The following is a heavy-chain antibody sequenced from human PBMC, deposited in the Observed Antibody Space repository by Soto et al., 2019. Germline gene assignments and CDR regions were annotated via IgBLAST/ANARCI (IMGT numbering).Heavy chain of an antibody. D-gene: IGHD4-4*01. V-gene: IGHV1-69*12. CDR2: IVPMFGTS. J-gene: IGHJ6*01. CDR1: GGTFSSYA. Sequence: QVQLVQSGAEVKKPGSSVKITCAASGGTFSSYAISWVRQAPGQRLEWMGLIVPMFGTSNSTQKFQGRLTITGDESSSTAYMELSSLTSEDTAVYYCARDQRPDSNYRYYGMDVGGQGTTVIVSP. CDR3: ARDQRPDSNYRYYGMDV.